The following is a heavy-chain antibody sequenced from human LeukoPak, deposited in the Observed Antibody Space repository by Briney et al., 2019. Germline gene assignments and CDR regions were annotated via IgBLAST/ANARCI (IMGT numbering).Heavy chain of an antibody. Sequence: PGGSLRLSCAASGFTFSSYAMSWVRQAPGKGLEWVSAISGSGGSTYYADSVKGRFTISRDNSKNTLYLQMNSLRAEDTAVYYCAKDYRMIAFGGVIGIDAFDIWGKGTTVTVSS. J-gene: IGHJ3*02. CDR1: GFTFSSYA. CDR3: AKDYRMIAFGGVIGIDAFDI. CDR2: ISGSGGST. D-gene: IGHD3-16*02. V-gene: IGHV3-23*01.